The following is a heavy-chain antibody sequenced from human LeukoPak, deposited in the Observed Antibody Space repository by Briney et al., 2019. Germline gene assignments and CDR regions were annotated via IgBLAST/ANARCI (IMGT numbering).Heavy chain of an antibody. CDR1: GYTFTSYY. CDR3: ARARYYYDSSGYTALRYYYYYYYMDV. V-gene: IGHV1-46*01. CDR2: INPSGGST. D-gene: IGHD3-22*01. Sequence: ASVTVSCKASGYTFTSYYMHWVRQAPGQGLEWMGIINPSGGSTSYAQKFQGRVTMTRDMSTSTVYMELSSLRSEDTAVYYCARARYYYDSSGYTALRYYYYYYYMDVWGKGTTVTVSS. J-gene: IGHJ6*03.